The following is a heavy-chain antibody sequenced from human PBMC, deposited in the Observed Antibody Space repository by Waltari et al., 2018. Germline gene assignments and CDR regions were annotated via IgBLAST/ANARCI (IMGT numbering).Heavy chain of an antibody. J-gene: IGHJ3*01. CDR3: AREAYSSSWFFDL. CDR2: IIRTSSSI. V-gene: IGHV3-48*04. D-gene: IGHD6-13*01. CDR1: GFTFSRFS. Sequence: EAQLVESGGGLVQPGGSVRLSGAASGFTFSRFSMNWVRQAPGKGREWISYIIRTSSSIYYADSVRGRFTISRDNAKNSLYLQMNSLRAEDTAVYYCAREAYSSSWFFDLWGQGTVVTVSS.